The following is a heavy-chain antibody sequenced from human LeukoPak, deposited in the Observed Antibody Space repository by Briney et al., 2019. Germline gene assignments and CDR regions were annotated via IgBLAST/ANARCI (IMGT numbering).Heavy chain of an antibody. V-gene: IGHV3-64*01. CDR1: GFTFSSSW. D-gene: IGHD3-22*01. CDR3: ARVDRDSSGYYDY. J-gene: IGHJ4*02. CDR2: ISSNGGSK. Sequence: GGSLRLSCAASGFTFSSSWMHWVRQAPGKGLEYVSAISSNGGSKYYANSVKGRFTISRDNSKNTLYLQMGSLRAEDMAVYYCARVDRDSSGYYDYWGQGTLVTVSS.